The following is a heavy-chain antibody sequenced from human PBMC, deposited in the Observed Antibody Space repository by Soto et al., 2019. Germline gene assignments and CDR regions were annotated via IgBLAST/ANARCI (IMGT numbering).Heavy chain of an antibody. CDR2: ISTSSNYI. CDR1: GFTFSSYS. Sequence: EVQLVESGGGLVKPGGSLRLSCAASGFTFSSYSMVWVRQAPGKGLEWVSCISTSSNYIFYGDSVKGRFTISRDNAKKSLYLQMNSLRDDDTAVYYCARDSGYSSGPVPASFDIWGQGTMVAVSS. CDR3: ARDSGYSSGPVPASFDI. V-gene: IGHV3-21*01. J-gene: IGHJ3*02. D-gene: IGHD6-19*01.